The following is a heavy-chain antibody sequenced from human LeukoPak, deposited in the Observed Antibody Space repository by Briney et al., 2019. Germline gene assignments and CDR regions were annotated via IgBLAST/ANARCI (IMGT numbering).Heavy chain of an antibody. D-gene: IGHD1-26*01. V-gene: IGHV3-30*03. J-gene: IGHJ6*02. CDR1: GFTFSSYG. Sequence: PGRSLRLSCAASGFTFSSYGMHWVRQAPGKGLEWVAVISYDGSNKYYADSVKGRFTISRDNAKNSLYLQMNSLRAEDTAVYYCARDTRRGMDVWGQGTTVTVSS. CDR3: ARDTRRGMDV. CDR2: ISYDGSNK.